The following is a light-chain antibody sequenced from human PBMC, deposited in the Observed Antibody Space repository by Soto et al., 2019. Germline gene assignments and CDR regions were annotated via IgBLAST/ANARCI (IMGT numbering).Light chain of an antibody. Sequence: DIRMTQSPSSLSASVGDRVTITCRASQSISGSLNWFQQKPGKAPKLLVFAASGVQTGVPSRFSVSGSGTNFTLTINSLQPEDFATYYCQQIYSFPQTFGQGTKLESK. CDR2: AAS. V-gene: IGKV1-39*01. CDR1: QSISGS. J-gene: IGKJ2*01. CDR3: QQIYSFPQT.